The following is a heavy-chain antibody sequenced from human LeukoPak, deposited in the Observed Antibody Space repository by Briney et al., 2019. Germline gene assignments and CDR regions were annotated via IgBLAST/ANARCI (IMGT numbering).Heavy chain of an antibody. CDR1: GFTFTYFA. J-gene: IGHJ4*02. Sequence: GGSLRLSCAASGFTFTYFAFHWVRQAQGKGLEFVSTTSRDGFRTNYANSVKGRFAISRDNSKNMLFLQMGSLRDEDTAVYYCARDLGTTGSNFDLWGQGSLVTVSS. CDR3: ARDLGTTGSNFDL. CDR2: TSRDGFRT. D-gene: IGHD1/OR15-1a*01. V-gene: IGHV3-64*01.